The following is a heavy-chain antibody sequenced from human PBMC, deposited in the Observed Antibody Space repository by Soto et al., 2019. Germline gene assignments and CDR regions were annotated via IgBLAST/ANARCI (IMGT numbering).Heavy chain of an antibody. CDR1: GYTFTSYA. D-gene: IGHD6-19*01. CDR2: INAGNGNT. CDR3: ARGWQWLTPAGAFDI. V-gene: IGHV1-3*01. J-gene: IGHJ3*02. Sequence: ASVKVSCKASGYTFTSYAMHWVRQAPGQRLEWMGWINAGNGNTKYSQKFQGRVTITRDTSASTAYMELSSLRSEDTAVYYCARGWQWLTPAGAFDIWGQGTMVTVSS.